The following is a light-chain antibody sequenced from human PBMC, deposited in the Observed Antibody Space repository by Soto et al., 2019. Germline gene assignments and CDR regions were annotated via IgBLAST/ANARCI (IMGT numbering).Light chain of an antibody. Sequence: QSALTQPASVSGSPGQSITISCTGTKSDVGSSNLVSWYQQHPGKAPKLMIYEGSKRPSGISNRFSGSKSGNTASLTISGLQAEDEADYYCCSYAGGGTLVVFGGGTKLTVL. CDR2: EGS. CDR3: CSYAGGGTLVV. CDR1: KSDVGSSNL. V-gene: IGLV2-23*01. J-gene: IGLJ2*01.